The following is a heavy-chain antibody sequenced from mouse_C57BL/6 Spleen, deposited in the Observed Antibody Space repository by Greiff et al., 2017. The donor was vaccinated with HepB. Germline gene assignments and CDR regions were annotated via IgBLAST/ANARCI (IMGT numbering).Heavy chain of an antibody. V-gene: IGHV2-6-1*01. CDR3: ARHGDYGYDKAMDY. CDR2: IWSDGST. D-gene: IGHD2-2*01. J-gene: IGHJ4*01. Sequence: VKLMESGPGLVAPSQSLSITCTVSGFSLTSYGVHWVRQPPGKGLEWLVVIWSDGSTTYNSALKSRLSISKDNSKSQVFLKMNSLQTDDTAMYYCARHGDYGYDKAMDYWGQGTSVTVSS. CDR1: GFSLTSYG.